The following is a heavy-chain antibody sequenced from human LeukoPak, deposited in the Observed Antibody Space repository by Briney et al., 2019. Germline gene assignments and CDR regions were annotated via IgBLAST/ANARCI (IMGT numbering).Heavy chain of an antibody. CDR1: GGSMTTSY. D-gene: IGHD3-22*01. V-gene: IGHV4-59*08. J-gene: IGHJ4*02. CDR3: ARQPNMGDYFFDY. CDR2: IYNTGTT. Sequence: SETLSLTCTVSGGSMTTSYWTWVRQVPGKRLEWIGYIYNTGTTNYNPSLKSRVTLSVDTSKNQFPLKLTSVTAADSAVYYCARQPNMGDYFFDYWGQGTLVTVSS.